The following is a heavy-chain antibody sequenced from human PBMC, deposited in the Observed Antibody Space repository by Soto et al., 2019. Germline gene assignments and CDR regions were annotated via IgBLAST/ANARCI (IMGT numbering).Heavy chain of an antibody. V-gene: IGHV4-59*08. CDR1: GGSISSYY. CDR3: AGGWGGIFAY. J-gene: IGHJ4*02. CDR2: IYYSGST. Sequence: SETLSLTCTVSGGSISSYYWSWIRQPPGKGLEWIGYIYYSGSTNYNPSLKSRVTISVDTSKNQFSLKLSSVTAADTAVYYCAGGWGGIFAYWGRGALVTGSS. D-gene: IGHD3-9*01.